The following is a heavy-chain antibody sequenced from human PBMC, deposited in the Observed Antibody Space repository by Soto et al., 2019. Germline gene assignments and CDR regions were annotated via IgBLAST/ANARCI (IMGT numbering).Heavy chain of an antibody. D-gene: IGHD3-22*01. V-gene: IGHV3-23*01. CDR1: GFTFSSYA. J-gene: IGHJ5*02. CDR2: ISGSGVST. CDR3: AKHRYYDSSGYNNWFDP. Sequence: GGSLRLSCAASGFTFSSYAMSWVRQVPGKGLEWVSVISGSGVSTDYADSVKGRFTISRDNSKNTLYLQMNSLRAEDTALYYCAKHRYYDSSGYNNWFDPWGQGTMVTVYS.